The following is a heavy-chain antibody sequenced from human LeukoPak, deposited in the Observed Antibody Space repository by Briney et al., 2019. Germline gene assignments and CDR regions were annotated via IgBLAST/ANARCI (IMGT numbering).Heavy chain of an antibody. V-gene: IGHV1-58*01. J-gene: IGHJ4*02. CDR1: GFTFTSSA. CDR2: IVVGSGNT. CDR3: AAAYYDILTGHFPFDY. Sequence: ASVKVSCKASGFTFTSSAVQWVRQARGQRLERIGWIVVGSGNTNYAQKFQERVTITRDMSTSTAYMELSSLRSEDTAVYYCAAAYYDILTGHFPFDYWGQGTLVTVSS. D-gene: IGHD3-9*01.